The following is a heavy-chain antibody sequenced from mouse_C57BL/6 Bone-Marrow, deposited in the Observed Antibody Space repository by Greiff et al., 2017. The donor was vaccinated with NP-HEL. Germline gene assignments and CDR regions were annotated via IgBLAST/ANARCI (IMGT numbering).Heavy chain of an antibody. J-gene: IGHJ2*01. Sequence: QVQLQQPGAELVRPGSSVKLSCKASGYTFTSYWMHWVKQRPIQGLEWIGNIDPSDSETHYTQKFKDKATLTVDKSSSTAYMQLSSLTSEDSAVYYCATQGSFYYYGSSLDYWGQGTTLTVSS. CDR3: ATQGSFYYYGSSLDY. CDR2: IDPSDSET. V-gene: IGHV1-52*01. D-gene: IGHD1-1*01. CDR1: GYTFTSYW.